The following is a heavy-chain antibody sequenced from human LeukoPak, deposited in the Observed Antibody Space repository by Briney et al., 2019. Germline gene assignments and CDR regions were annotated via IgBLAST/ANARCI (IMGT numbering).Heavy chain of an antibody. CDR3: ARGAMVFDY. J-gene: IGHJ4*02. CDR1: GGSFSGYY. D-gene: IGHD5-18*01. Sequence: SETLSLTCAVYGGSFSGYYWSWIRQPPGKGLEWIGEINHSGSTNYNPSLKSRVTISVDTSKNQSSLKLSSVTAADTAVYYCARGAMVFDYWGQGTLVTVSS. CDR2: INHSGST. V-gene: IGHV4-34*01.